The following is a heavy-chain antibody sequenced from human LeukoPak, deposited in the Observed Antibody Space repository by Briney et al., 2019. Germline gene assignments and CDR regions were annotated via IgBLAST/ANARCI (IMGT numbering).Heavy chain of an antibody. J-gene: IGHJ4*02. Sequence: ASVKVSCKTSGYSFSHYGISWWRQAPGQGLEWMGWISAQHGQTEYAPNSQDRVTMTTDTYTNTAYMELRSLRSDDTAVYYCAGSLGYCTSNVCYLKYWGQGTLVTVSS. V-gene: IGHV1-18*01. CDR1: GYSFSHYG. CDR3: AGSLGYCTSNVCYLKY. D-gene: IGHD2-8*01. CDR2: ISAQHGQT.